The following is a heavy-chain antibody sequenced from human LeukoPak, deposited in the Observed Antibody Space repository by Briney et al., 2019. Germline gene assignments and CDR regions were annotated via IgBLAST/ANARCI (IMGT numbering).Heavy chain of an antibody. CDR2: IIPIFGTA. D-gene: IGHD1-26*01. V-gene: IGHV1-69*13. J-gene: IGHJ4*02. CDR1: GGTFSSYA. CDR3: AREAAAGATPHPDY. Sequence: ASVKVSCKASGGTFSSYAISRVRQAPGQGLEWMGGIIPIFGTANYAQKFQGRVTITADESTSTAYMELSSLRSEDTAVYYCAREAAAGATPHPDYWGQGTLVTVSS.